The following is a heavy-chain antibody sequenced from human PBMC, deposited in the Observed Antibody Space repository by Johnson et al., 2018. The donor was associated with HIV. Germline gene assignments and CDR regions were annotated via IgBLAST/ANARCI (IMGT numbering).Heavy chain of an antibody. J-gene: IGHJ3*02. Sequence: QEQLVESGGGVVQPGRSLRLSCAASGFTFSSYDIHWVRQAPGKGMDWVAVISYDGSNKYYADSVKGRITISRDNSKNAVYLQMNSLRAEDTAVYYCGKPPSMGADAFDIWGQGTMVTVSS. CDR2: ISYDGSNK. V-gene: IGHV3-30*18. D-gene: IGHD3-16*01. CDR3: GKPPSMGADAFDI. CDR1: GFTFSSYD.